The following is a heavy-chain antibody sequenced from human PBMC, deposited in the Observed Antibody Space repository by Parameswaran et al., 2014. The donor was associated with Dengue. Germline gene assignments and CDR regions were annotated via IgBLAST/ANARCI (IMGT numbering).Heavy chain of an antibody. CDR3: ARAYVLRYFDWGEGPDY. V-gene: IGHV1-46*01. CDR2: INPSGGST. Sequence: WVRQAPGQGLEWMGIINPSGGSTSYAQKFQGRVTMTRDTSTSTVYMELSSLRSEDTAVYYCARAYVLRYFDWGEGPDYWGQGTLVTVSS. D-gene: IGHD3-9*01. J-gene: IGHJ4*02.